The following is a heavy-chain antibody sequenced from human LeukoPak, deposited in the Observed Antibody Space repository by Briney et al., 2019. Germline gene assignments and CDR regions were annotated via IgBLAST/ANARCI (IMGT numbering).Heavy chain of an antibody. Sequence: PSETLSLTCTVSGASINNYYWSWVRQPPLKGLEWIGYIYSTGDTSYNPSLESRVSISMDTSKNHFSLEITSVTAADTAVYYCARDRAAGSDWLDPWGQGTLVTVSS. CDR1: GASINNYY. CDR2: IYSTGDT. V-gene: IGHV4-59*01. J-gene: IGHJ5*02. D-gene: IGHD3-10*01. CDR3: ARDRAAGSDWLDP.